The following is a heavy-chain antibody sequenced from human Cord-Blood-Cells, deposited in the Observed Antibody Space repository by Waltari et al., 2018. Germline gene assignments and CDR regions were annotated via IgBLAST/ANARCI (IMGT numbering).Heavy chain of an antibody. CDR1: GYSFTSYW. CDR2: IYPGDSDT. CDR3: ARRRGSGRTLDAFDI. Sequence: EVQLVQSGAEVKKPGGYLKLSCKGSGYSFTSYWIGWVRQLPGKGLEWMGIIYPGDSDTRYSPSFQGQVTISADKSISTAYLQWSSLKASDTAMYYCARRRGSGRTLDAFDIWGQGTMVTVSS. D-gene: IGHD3-10*01. V-gene: IGHV5-51*01. J-gene: IGHJ3*02.